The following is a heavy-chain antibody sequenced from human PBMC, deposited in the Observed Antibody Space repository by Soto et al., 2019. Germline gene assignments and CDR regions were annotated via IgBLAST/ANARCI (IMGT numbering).Heavy chain of an antibody. Sequence: PSETLSLTCTVSGGSISSSSYYWGWIRQPPGKGLEWIGSIYYSGSTYYNPSLKSRVTISVDTSKNQFSLKLSSVTAADTAVYYCASEEVAAINFDYWGQGTLVTVSS. CDR3: ASEEVAAINFDY. J-gene: IGHJ4*02. D-gene: IGHD6-6*01. V-gene: IGHV4-39*01. CDR1: GGSISSSSYY. CDR2: IYYSGST.